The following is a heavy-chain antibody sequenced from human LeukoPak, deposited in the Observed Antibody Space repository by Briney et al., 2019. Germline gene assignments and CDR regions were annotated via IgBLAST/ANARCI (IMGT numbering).Heavy chain of an antibody. V-gene: IGHV3-21*01. CDR2: ISTSSSYI. D-gene: IGHD4-17*01. CDR1: RFTLYGNS. Sequence: GGSLRLSCTASRFTLYGNSINTVRQAPGKGLEWVSSISTSSSYIYYADSVKGRFTISRNNPKNSLYLQMNSLRAEDTAVYYCARNSGDPSYFDYWGQGTLVTVSS. CDR3: ARNSGDPSYFDY. J-gene: IGHJ4*02.